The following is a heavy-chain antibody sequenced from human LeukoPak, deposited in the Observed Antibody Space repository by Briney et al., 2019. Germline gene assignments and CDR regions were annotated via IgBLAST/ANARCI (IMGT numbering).Heavy chain of an antibody. V-gene: IGHV1-69*06. J-gene: IGHJ2*01. Sequence: GASVKVSCKASGGTFSSYAISWVRQAPGQGLEWMGGIIPIFGTANYAQKFQGRVTITADKSTSTAYMELSSLRSEDTAVYYCARAGYSSSYYIAGDWYFDLWGRGTLVTVSS. D-gene: IGHD6-13*01. CDR1: GGTFSSYA. CDR2: IIPIFGTA. CDR3: ARAGYSSSYYIAGDWYFDL.